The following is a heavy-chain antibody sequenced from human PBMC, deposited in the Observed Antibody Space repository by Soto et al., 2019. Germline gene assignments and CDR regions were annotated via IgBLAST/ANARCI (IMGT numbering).Heavy chain of an antibody. V-gene: IGHV1-69*09. D-gene: IGHD2-2*01. Sequence: QVQLVQSGAEVKKPESSVKVSCKTSGGTFVSHVISWVRQAPGQGPEWMGKINPLSGIPNYAQKFQDRVTFPADTASRTAEMELLSMRSYDTAVYYCATPACAATWCSPAHNLDHWGHRTLVNVSS. CDR3: ATPACAATWCSPAHNLDH. CDR1: GGTFVSHV. J-gene: IGHJ4*01. CDR2: INPLSGIP.